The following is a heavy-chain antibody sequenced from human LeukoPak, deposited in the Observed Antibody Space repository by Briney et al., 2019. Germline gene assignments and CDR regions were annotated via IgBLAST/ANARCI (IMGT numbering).Heavy chain of an antibody. CDR2: INPSGGST. J-gene: IGHJ4*02. Sequence: ASVKVSCKASGYTFTSYYMDWVRQAPGQGLEWMGIINPSGGSTSYAQKFQGRVTMTRDMSTSTVYMELSSLRAEDTAVYYCAKLLTMIDDYWGQGTLVTVSS. CDR1: GYTFTSYY. D-gene: IGHD3-22*01. V-gene: IGHV1-46*01. CDR3: AKLLTMIDDY.